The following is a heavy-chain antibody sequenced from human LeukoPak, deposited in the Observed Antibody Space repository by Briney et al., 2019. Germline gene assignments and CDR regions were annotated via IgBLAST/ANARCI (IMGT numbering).Heavy chain of an antibody. J-gene: IGHJ4*02. CDR2: IYHSGST. D-gene: IGHD3-22*01. CDR1: GYSISSGYY. V-gene: IGHV4-38-2*01. CDR3: PRFGDSSGYYVTDYFDY. Sequence: SGTLSLTCAVSGYSISSGYYWGWIRQPPGKGLEWIGSIYHSGSTYYNPSLKSRVTISVDTSKNQFTLKLSSVTAADTAVYYCPRFGDSSGYYVTDYFDYWGQGTLVTVSS.